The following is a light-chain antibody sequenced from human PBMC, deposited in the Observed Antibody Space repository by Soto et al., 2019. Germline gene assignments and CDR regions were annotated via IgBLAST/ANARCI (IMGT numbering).Light chain of an antibody. CDR1: QSVSSNY. CDR2: GAS. V-gene: IGKV3-20*01. Sequence: ETVLTQSPGTLSLSTGERATLSCRASQSVSSNYLAWYQQKPGQAPRLLIYGASSRATGIPDRFSGSGSGTDFTLTISRLEPEDFAVYYCQHYGRSPPSWTFGQGTEVEIK. J-gene: IGKJ1*01. CDR3: QHYGRSPPSWT.